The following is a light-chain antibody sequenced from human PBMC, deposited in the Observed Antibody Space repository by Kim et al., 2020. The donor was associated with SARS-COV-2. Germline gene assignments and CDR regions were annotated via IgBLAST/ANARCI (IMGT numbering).Light chain of an antibody. J-gene: IGLJ2*01. CDR2: QDN. V-gene: IGLV3-1*01. CDR1: KLGERY. Sequence: SSELTQPPSVSVSPGQTASITCSGDKLGERYACWYQQKPGQSPVLVIYQDNKRPSGIPERFSGSNSGNTATLTISGTQAMDEADYYCQAWDSSTGGLGGGTQLTVL. CDR3: QAWDSSTGG.